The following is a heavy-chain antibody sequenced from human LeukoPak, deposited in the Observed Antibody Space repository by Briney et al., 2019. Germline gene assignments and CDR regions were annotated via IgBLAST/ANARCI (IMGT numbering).Heavy chain of an antibody. J-gene: IGHJ4*02. CDR2: INPSGGST. CDR1: GGTFTSYY. D-gene: IGHD2-2*01. CDR3: AVLVVPAAKGTDY. V-gene: IGHV1-46*01. Sequence: GASVKVSCKASGGTFTSYYMHWVRQAPGQGLEWMGIINPSGGSTSYAQKFQGRVTMTRDTSTSTVYMELSSLRSEDTAVYYCAVLVVPAAKGTDYWGQGTLVTVSS.